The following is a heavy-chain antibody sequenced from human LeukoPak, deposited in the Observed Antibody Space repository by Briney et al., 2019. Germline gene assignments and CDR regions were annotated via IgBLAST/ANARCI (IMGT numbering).Heavy chain of an antibody. CDR1: RFTFSSYA. CDR3: AKSLLYGSGSYVTGWFDP. CDR2: ISGRADNT. V-gene: IGHV3-23*01. J-gene: IGHJ5*02. Sequence: GGSLRLSCAASRFTFSSYAMNWVRQAPGKGLEWVSAISGRADNTYYADSVKGRFTISRDNSKNTLYVQMNSLRAEDTAVYYCAKSLLYGSGSYVTGWFDPWGQGTLVTVSS. D-gene: IGHD3-10*01.